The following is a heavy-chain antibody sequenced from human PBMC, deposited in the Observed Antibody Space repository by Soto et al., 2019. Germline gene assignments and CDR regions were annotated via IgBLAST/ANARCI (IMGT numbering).Heavy chain of an antibody. J-gene: IGHJ4*02. V-gene: IGHV1-18*01. Sequence: ASVNGSFKASCYTFTSYGISWVRQAPGQGLEWMGWISAYNGNTNYAQKLQGRVTMTTDTSTSTAYMELRSLRSDDTAVYYCARERKYYYDSSGYHDYWGQGTLVTVSS. CDR2: ISAYNGNT. CDR1: CYTFTSYG. D-gene: IGHD3-22*01. CDR3: ARERKYYYDSSGYHDY.